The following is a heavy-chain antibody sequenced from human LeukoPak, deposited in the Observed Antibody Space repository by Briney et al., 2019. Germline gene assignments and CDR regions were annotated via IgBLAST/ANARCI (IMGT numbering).Heavy chain of an antibody. CDR3: AKVGGSGSPYEYYFDY. CDR1: GFTFSSYA. CDR2: ISGSGGGT. J-gene: IGHJ4*02. D-gene: IGHD3-10*01. V-gene: IGHV3-23*01. Sequence: GGSLRLSCAASGFTFSSYAMSWVRQAPGKGLEWVSAISGSGGGTYYADSVKGRFTISRDNSKNTLYLQMNSLRAEDTAVYYCAKVGGSGSPYEYYFDYWGQGTLVTVSS.